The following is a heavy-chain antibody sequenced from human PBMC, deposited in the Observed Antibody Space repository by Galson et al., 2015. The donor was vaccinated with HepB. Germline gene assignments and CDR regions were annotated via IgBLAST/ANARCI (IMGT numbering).Heavy chain of an antibody. CDR3: ARDLNDFWSGYFGYYMDV. D-gene: IGHD3-3*01. Sequence: LSLTCAVSGGSISSGNWWSWVRQPPGKGLEWIGEIYHSGSTNYNPSLKSRATISVDKSKNHFSLKLSSVTAADTAVYYCARDLNDFWSGYFGYYMDVWGKGTTVTVSS. CDR2: IYHSGST. CDR1: GGSISSGNW. V-gene: IGHV4-4*02. J-gene: IGHJ6*03.